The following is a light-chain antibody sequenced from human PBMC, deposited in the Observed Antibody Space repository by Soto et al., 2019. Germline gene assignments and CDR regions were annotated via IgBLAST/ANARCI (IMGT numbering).Light chain of an antibody. CDR2: DAS. Sequence: DIQMTQSPSTLSASVGDRVTITCRASQSISSWLAWYQQKPGKAPKVLIYDASSLESGVPSRFSGSGFGTEFTLTIDSLQPDDFATYYCQHYNSYSGAFGQGTKVDIK. J-gene: IGKJ1*01. CDR1: QSISSW. V-gene: IGKV1-5*01. CDR3: QHYNSYSGA.